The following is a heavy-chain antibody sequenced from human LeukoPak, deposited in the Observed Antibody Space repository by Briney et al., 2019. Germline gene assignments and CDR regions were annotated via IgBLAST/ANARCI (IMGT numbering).Heavy chain of an antibody. CDR3: ARSPYGLDL. Sequence: SETLSLTCTVSGGSISSNNYYWSWIRQPPGKGLEWIGEINHSGSTNYNPSLKSRVTISVDTSKNQFSLKLSSVTAADTAVYYCARSPYGLDLWGRGTLVTVSS. CDR2: INHSGST. V-gene: IGHV4-39*07. D-gene: IGHD3-10*01. J-gene: IGHJ2*01. CDR1: GGSISSNNYY.